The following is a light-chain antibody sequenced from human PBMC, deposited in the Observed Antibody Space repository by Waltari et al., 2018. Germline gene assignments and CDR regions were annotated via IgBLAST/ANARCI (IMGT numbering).Light chain of an antibody. CDR2: EVS. CDR1: SSDVGSYNL. V-gene: IGLV2-23*02. CDR3: CSYAGANTYV. J-gene: IGLJ1*01. Sequence: QSALTQPASVSGSPGQSITVSCTGTSSDVGSYNLVSWYQHHPPKAPKLMIYEVSKRPAGVSNRCSGSKSGNTASLTIPGLQPEDEADYYCCSYAGANTYVFGSGTKVTVL.